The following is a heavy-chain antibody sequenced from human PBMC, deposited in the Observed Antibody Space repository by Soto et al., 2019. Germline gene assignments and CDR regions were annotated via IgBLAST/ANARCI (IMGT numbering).Heavy chain of an antibody. D-gene: IGHD3-9*01. J-gene: IGHJ4*02. Sequence: ASVKVSCKASGYTFPSYAMHWVRQAPGQRLEWMGWINAGNGNTKYSQKFQGRVTITRDTSASTAYMELSSLRSEDTAVYYCARADHILTGYFDYWGQGTLVTVSS. CDR1: GYTFPSYA. CDR2: INAGNGNT. V-gene: IGHV1-3*01. CDR3: ARADHILTGYFDY.